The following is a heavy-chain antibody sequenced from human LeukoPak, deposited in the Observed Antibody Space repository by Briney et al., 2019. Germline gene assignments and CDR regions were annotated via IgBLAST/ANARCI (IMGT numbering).Heavy chain of an antibody. CDR1: GYTFTSYA. J-gene: IGHJ5*02. CDR3: ARSVLRYFDWLLPPNWFDP. D-gene: IGHD3-9*01. CDR2: INTNTGNP. V-gene: IGHV7-4-1*02. Sequence: GASVKVSCKASGYTFTSYAMNWVRQAPGQGLEWMGWINTNTGNPTYAQGFTGRFVFSLDTSVSTAYLQISSLKAEDTAVYYCARSVLRYFDWLLPPNWFDPWGQGTLVTVSS.